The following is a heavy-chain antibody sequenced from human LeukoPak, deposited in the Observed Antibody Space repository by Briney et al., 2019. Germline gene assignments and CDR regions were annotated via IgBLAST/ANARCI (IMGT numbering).Heavy chain of an antibody. J-gene: IGHJ4*02. D-gene: IGHD6-19*01. CDR3: ARDLVGYSSGWFDY. CDR2: INPNSGVT. Sequence: ASVKVSCKASGYTFTGYYMHWVQQAPGQGLEWMGWINPNSGVTNYAQKFQGRVTMTRATSISTAYMELSRLRSDDTAVYYCARDLVGYSSGWFDYWGQGTLVTVSS. V-gene: IGHV1-2*02. CDR1: GYTFTGYY.